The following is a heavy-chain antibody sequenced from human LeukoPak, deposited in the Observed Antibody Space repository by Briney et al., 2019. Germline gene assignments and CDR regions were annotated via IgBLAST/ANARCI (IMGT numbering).Heavy chain of an antibody. V-gene: IGHV1-69*13. Sequence: SVKVSCKASGGTFSSYAISWVRQAPGQGLEWMGGIIPIFGTANYAQKFQGRVTITADESTSTAYMELSSLRSEDTAVYYCARVHTPITMVRGALPWDMDVWGKGTTVTISS. D-gene: IGHD3-10*01. J-gene: IGHJ6*03. CDR3: ARVHTPITMVRGALPWDMDV. CDR2: IIPIFGTA. CDR1: GGTFSSYA.